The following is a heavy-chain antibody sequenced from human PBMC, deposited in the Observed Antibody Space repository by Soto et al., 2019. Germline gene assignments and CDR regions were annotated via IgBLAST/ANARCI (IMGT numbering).Heavy chain of an antibody. CDR2: INHSGST. Sequence: QVQLQQWGAGLLKPSETLSLTCAVYGGSFSGYYWSWIRQPPGKGLEWIGEINHSGSTNYNPSLKSRVTISVDTSKNQFSLKLSSVTPADTAVYYCARFNPYDFWSGYTPYYMDVWGKGTTVTVSS. CDR1: GGSFSGYY. D-gene: IGHD3-3*01. V-gene: IGHV4-34*01. CDR3: ARFNPYDFWSGYTPYYMDV. J-gene: IGHJ6*03.